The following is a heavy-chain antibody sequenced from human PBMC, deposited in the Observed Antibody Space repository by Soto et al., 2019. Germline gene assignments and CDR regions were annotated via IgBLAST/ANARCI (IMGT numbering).Heavy chain of an antibody. CDR1: GASISTYY. Sequence: SEPLSLTCTVSGASISTYYWSWIRQTPGKGLELIGYIYSSGTTDYNPSLKSRVTISVDASNNQFSLRLTSVTAADTAVYYCARAGDSSGYYYVFDYWGQGTQVTVSS. V-gene: IGHV4-59*01. D-gene: IGHD3-22*01. J-gene: IGHJ4*02. CDR2: IYSSGTT. CDR3: ARAGDSSGYYYVFDY.